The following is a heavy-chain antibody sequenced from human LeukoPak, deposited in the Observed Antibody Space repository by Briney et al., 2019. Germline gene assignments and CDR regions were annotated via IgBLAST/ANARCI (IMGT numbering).Heavy chain of an antibody. CDR3: ASWRGGYYYYYGMDV. D-gene: IGHD3-10*01. CDR2: ISYDGSNK. V-gene: IGHV3-30-3*01. CDR1: GFTFCSYA. J-gene: IGHJ6*02. Sequence: GGSLRLSCAASGFTFCSYAMHWVRQAPGKGLEWVAVISYDGSNKYCADSVKGRFTISRDNSKNTLYLQMNSLRAEDTAVYYCASWRGGYYYYYGMDVWGQGTTVTVSS.